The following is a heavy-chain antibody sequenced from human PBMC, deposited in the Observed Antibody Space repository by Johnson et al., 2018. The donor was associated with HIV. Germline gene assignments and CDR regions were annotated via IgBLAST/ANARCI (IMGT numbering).Heavy chain of an antibody. CDR1: GFTFSSYA. J-gene: IGHJ3*02. CDR3: AREAGTAFDI. CDR2: ISYDGSNK. Sequence: VQLVESGGGVVQPGRSLRLSCAASGFTFSSYAMHWVRQAPGKGLEWVAVISYDGSNKYYADSVKGRFTISRDNSKNTRYLQMNSLRAEDTAVYYCAREAGTAFDIWGQGTMVTVSS. V-gene: IGHV3-30*04.